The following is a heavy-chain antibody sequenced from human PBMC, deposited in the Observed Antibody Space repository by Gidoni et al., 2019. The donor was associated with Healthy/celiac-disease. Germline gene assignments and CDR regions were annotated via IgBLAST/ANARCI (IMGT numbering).Heavy chain of an antibody. CDR2: INPNSGGT. Sequence: QVQLVQSGAEVKKPGASVKVSCKASGYTFTGYYMHWVRQAPGQGLVWMGWINPNSGGTNYAQKFQGRVTMTRDTSISTAYMELSRLRSDDTAVYYCARDRIVGAATDAFDIWGQGTMVTVSS. J-gene: IGHJ3*02. CDR3: ARDRIVGAATDAFDI. D-gene: IGHD1-26*01. V-gene: IGHV1-2*02. CDR1: GYTFTGYY.